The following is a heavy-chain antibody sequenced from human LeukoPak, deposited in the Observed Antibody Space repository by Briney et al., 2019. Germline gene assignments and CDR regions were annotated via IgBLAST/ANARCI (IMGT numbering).Heavy chain of an antibody. Sequence: PGGSLRLSCAASGFTFSSYAMSWVRQAPGKGLEWVSAISGSGGSTYYADSVKGRFTISRDNSKSTLYLQMNSLRAGDTAVYYCAKRGVYPPHVFGYWGQGTLVTVSS. CDR1: GFTFSSYA. CDR2: ISGSGGST. J-gene: IGHJ4*02. V-gene: IGHV3-23*01. CDR3: AKRGVYPPHVFGY.